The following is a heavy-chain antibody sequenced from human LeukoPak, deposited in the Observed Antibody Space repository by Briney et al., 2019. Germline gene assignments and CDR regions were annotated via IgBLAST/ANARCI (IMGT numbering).Heavy chain of an antibody. CDR2: MKQDGSEK. CDR3: SRGPNAFDI. V-gene: IGHV3-7*02. CDR1: GFTLTSYW. J-gene: IGHJ3*02. Sequence: GGTLRLSCAPSGFTLTSYWMSWVRQAPGERLEWVANMKQDGSEKYYVASVKGRFPISRDNAKNSLSLQMTSRRAEAPAVHYCSRGPNAFDIWGQGTMVTVSS.